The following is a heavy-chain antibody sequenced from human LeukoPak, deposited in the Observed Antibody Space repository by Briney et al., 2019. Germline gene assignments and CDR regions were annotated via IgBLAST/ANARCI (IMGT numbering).Heavy chain of an antibody. J-gene: IGHJ6*03. Sequence: ASVKVSCKASGYTFTTYGISWVRQAPGQGLEWMGWISPYNGNTNYAQKLQGRVTMTTDTSTSTAYMELRSLRSDDTAVYYCARILEGYCSGGSCYSYYMDVWGKGTTVTVSS. CDR2: ISPYNGNT. CDR1: GYTFTTYG. V-gene: IGHV1-18*01. CDR3: ARILEGYCSGGSCYSYYMDV. D-gene: IGHD2-15*01.